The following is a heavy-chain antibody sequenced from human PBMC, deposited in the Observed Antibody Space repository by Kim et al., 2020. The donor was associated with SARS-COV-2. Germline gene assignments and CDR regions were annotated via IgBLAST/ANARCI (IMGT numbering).Heavy chain of an antibody. Sequence: TIYAQQSQGEVTLTEDTSTDTAYMELSSLRSEDTAVYYCATASSSWSFDYWGQGTLVTVSS. CDR3: ATASSSWSFDY. CDR2: T. D-gene: IGHD6-13*01. V-gene: IGHV1-24*01. J-gene: IGHJ4*02.